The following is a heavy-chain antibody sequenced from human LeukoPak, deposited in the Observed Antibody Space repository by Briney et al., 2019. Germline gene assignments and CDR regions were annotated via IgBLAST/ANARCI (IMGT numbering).Heavy chain of an antibody. D-gene: IGHD2-15*01. V-gene: IGHV3-48*01. CDR1: GFSFTSYV. J-gene: IGHJ4*02. Sequence: GGSLRHSCGACGFSFTSYVMNWVRQAPGKGLEWVSYISSSSSSIYYADSVKGRFTISRDNAKNSLYLQMNSHRAEDTALYYCARSLGQCCGGSCFPYFPYRRQGSLVTVSS. CDR2: ISSSSSSI. CDR3: ARSLGQCCGGSCFPYFPY.